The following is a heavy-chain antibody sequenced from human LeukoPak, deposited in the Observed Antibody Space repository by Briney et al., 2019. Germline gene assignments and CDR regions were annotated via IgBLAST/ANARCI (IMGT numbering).Heavy chain of an antibody. Sequence: SQTLSLTCAVSGGSISSGGYSWSWIRQPLGKGLEWIGYIYHSGSTYYNPSLKSRVTISVDTSKNQFSLKVTSVTAADTAVHYCARICSSTSCQVDYWGQGTLVTVSS. D-gene: IGHD2-2*01. J-gene: IGHJ4*02. V-gene: IGHV4-30-2*01. CDR3: ARICSSTSCQVDY. CDR2: IYHSGST. CDR1: GGSISSGGYS.